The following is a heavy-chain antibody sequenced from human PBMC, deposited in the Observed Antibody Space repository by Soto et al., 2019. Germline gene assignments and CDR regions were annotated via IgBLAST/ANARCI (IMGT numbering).Heavy chain of an antibody. CDR1: GYTFTSYA. V-gene: IGHV1-3*01. Sequence: QVQLVQSGAEVKKPGASVKVSCKASGYTFTSYAMHWVRQAPGQRLEWMGWINAGNGNTKYSQKFQGRVTITRDTSASTAYMELSSLRSEDTAVYYCARRLRRDSSGWEPFDYWGQGTLVTVSS. CDR3: ARRLRRDSSGWEPFDY. D-gene: IGHD6-19*01. J-gene: IGHJ4*02. CDR2: INAGNGNT.